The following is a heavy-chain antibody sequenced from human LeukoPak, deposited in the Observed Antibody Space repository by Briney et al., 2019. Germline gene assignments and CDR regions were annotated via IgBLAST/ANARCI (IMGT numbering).Heavy chain of an antibody. CDR3: ARQGGMGCGWDFDL. J-gene: IGHJ4*02. CDR2: IYYSGST. CDR1: GDSSSSLY. Sequence: SETLSLTCPVSGDSSSSLYWSWIRQPPGKGLEWIGYIYYSGSTKYNPSLKSRVTISIDTSKHQFSLRLSSVTAADTAVYYCARQGGMGCGWDFDLWGQGTLVTVSS. V-gene: IGHV4-59*08. D-gene: IGHD6-19*01.